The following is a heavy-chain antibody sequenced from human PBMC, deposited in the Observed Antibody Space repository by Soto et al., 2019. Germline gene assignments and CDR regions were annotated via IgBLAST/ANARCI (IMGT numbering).Heavy chain of an antibody. CDR2: VRSKIHNYAT. CDR1: GFTFSRSD. Sequence: GGSLRLSCSASGFTFSRSDLHWVRQAPGKGLEWVGRVRSKIHNYATSFADSVRGRFTISRSDSDNTVSLEMSGLKSEDTALYYCSRHEEGRRMVFYGMDVWGQGTTVTVSS. CDR3: SRHEEGRRMVFYGMDV. D-gene: IGHD2-8*01. V-gene: IGHV3-73*01. J-gene: IGHJ6*02.